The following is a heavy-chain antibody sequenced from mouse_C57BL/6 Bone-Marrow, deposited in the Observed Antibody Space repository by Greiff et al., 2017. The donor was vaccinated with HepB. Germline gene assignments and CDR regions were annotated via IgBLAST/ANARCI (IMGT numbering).Heavy chain of an antibody. D-gene: IGHD3-3*01. CDR3: AGRDHFVY. CDR1: GFTFSLYG. J-gene: IGHJ3*01. Sequence: DVQLVESGGGLVQPGGSLKLSCAASGFTFSLYGMSWVRQTPDKRLELVASINSNDGTTYYADTIKGRFTITRDNAKNTLYLQMSSLTSEDTAMYYCAGRDHFVYWDRGTLVTVTA. V-gene: IGHV5-6-3*01. CDR2: INSNDGTT.